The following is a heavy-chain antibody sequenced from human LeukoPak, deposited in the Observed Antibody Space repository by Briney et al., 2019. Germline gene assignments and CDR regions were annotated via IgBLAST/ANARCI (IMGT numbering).Heavy chain of an antibody. J-gene: IGHJ4*02. CDR2: IYYSGST. CDR1: GGSISSGGYY. V-gene: IGHV4-31*03. D-gene: IGHD3-3*01. Sequence: SETLSLTCTVSGGSISSGGYYWSWIRQHPGKGLEWIGYIYYSGSTYYNPSLRSRVTISVDTSKNQFSLKLSSVTAADTAVYYCARAGGFFSPFGYWGQGTLVTVSS. CDR3: ARAGGFFSPFGY.